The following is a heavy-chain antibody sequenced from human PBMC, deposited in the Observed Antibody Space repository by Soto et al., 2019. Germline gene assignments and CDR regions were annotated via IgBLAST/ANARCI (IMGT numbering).Heavy chain of an antibody. CDR2: INPDNQNT. CDR3: ARVRFGDAFDV. V-gene: IGHV1-18*01. J-gene: IGHJ4*02. CDR1: GYRFTTYG. D-gene: IGHD3-16*01. Sequence: ASVKVSCKVSGYRFTTYGINWVRQAPGQGLEWVGWINPDNQNTNYAQKFQDRVSLTTDSSTNTAYMELRDLRSDDTAVYYCARVRFGDAFDVWGQGSMVTVSS.